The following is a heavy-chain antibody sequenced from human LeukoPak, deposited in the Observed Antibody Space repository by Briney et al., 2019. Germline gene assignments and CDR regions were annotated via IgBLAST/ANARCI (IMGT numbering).Heavy chain of an antibody. V-gene: IGHV3-23*01. CDR2: ISGSGGST. CDR1: GFTFSSYA. D-gene: IGHD7-27*01. Sequence: GGSLRLSCAASGFTFSSYAMSWVRQAPGKGLAWVSAISGSGGSTYYADSVKGRFTISRDNSKNTLYLQMNSLRAEDTAVYYCAKDGLGIWSRGYFDYWGQGTLVTVSS. CDR3: AKDGLGIWSRGYFDY. J-gene: IGHJ4*02.